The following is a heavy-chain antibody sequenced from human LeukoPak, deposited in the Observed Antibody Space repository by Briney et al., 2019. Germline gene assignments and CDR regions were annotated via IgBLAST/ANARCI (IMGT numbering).Heavy chain of an antibody. CDR1: GGSISSYH. CDR2: IYYSGST. CDR3: ARAYYYGSGSYAFDI. D-gene: IGHD3-10*01. V-gene: IGHV4-59*01. Sequence: SETLSLTCTVSGGSISSYHWGWIRQPPGKGLEWIGYIYYSGSTNHNPSLKSRVTISVDTSKNQFSLKLSSVTAADTAVYFCARAYYYGSGSYAFDIWGQGTMVTVSS. J-gene: IGHJ3*02.